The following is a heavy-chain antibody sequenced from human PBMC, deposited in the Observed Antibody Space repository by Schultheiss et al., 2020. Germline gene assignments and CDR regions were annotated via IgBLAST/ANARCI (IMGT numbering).Heavy chain of an antibody. CDR2: IYYSGST. D-gene: IGHD2-15*01. Sequence: AETLSLPCTVSGGSISSYYWRWIRQPPGKGLEWIGYIYYSGSTNYNPSLKSRVTISVDTSKNQFSLKLSSVTAADTAVYYCARGLGERGGYCSGGSCYYWFDPWGQGTLVTVSS. V-gene: IGHV4-59*12. CDR3: ARGLGERGGYCSGGSCYYWFDP. CDR1: GGSISSYY. J-gene: IGHJ5*02.